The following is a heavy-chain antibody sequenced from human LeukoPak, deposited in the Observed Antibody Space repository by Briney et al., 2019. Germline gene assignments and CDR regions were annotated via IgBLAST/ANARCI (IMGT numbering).Heavy chain of an antibody. CDR1: GGSISSSTYY. V-gene: IGHV4-39*07. CDR3: APFSSWYTP. CDR2: INHSGST. D-gene: IGHD6-13*01. J-gene: IGHJ5*02. Sequence: SETLSLTCTVSGGSISSSTYYWGWIRQPPGKGLEWIGEINHSGSTNYNPSLKSRVTISVDTSKNQFSLKLSSVTAADTAVYYCAPFSSWYTPWGQGTLVTVSS.